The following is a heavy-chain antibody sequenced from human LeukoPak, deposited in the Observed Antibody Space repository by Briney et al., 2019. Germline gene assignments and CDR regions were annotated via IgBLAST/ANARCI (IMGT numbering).Heavy chain of an antibody. D-gene: IGHD4-23*01. V-gene: IGHV1-24*01. CDR1: GYTLTELS. J-gene: IGHJ4*02. CDR2: FDPEDGET. Sequence: GASVKVSCKVSGYTLTELSMHLVRQAPGKGLEWMGGFDPEDGETIYAQKFQGRVTMTEDTSTDTAYMELSSLRSEDTAVYYCARGYLYGGNFDYWGQGTLVTVSS. CDR3: ARGYLYGGNFDY.